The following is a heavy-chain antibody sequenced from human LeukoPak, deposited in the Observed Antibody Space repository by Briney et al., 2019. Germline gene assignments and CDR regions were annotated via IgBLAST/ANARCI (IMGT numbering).Heavy chain of an antibody. V-gene: IGHV4-59*11. Sequence: SETLSLTCTVSGGSISSHYWSWIRQPPGKGLEWIGYIYYSGSTNYNPSLKSRVTISVDTSKNQFSLNLNSVTAADTAMYYCATSSGYYPDYFDYWGQGTLVTVSS. CDR1: GGSISSHY. J-gene: IGHJ4*02. CDR2: IYYSGST. CDR3: ATSSGYYPDYFDY. D-gene: IGHD3-22*01.